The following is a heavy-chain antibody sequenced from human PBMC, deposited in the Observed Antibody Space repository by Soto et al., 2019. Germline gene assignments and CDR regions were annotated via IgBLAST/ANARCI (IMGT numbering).Heavy chain of an antibody. Sequence: GSLRLSCTGSGFTFADYTMSWVRQAPGKGLEWVGLIRSEANGGTTHYAASVHGGFIISRDDSRGIAFLQMNNLKSEDTAVYYCTRVGKFDSWGQGTLVTVSS. J-gene: IGHJ4*02. CDR3: TRVGKFDS. CDR1: GFTFADYT. CDR2: IRSEANGGTT. D-gene: IGHD1-26*01. V-gene: IGHV3-49*04.